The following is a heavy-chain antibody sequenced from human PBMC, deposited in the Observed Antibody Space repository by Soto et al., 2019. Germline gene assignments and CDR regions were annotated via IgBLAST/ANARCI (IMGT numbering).Heavy chain of an antibody. CDR2: VSIGGST. V-gene: IGHV3-23*01. D-gene: IGHD2-15*01. CDR3: AKRRGAGVHFDY. Sequence: DVQLLESGGGLIQPEGSLRLSCAASGFTFSSYAMGWVRQGPGKGLEWVAVVSIGGSTHYADSVRGRFTISRDNSKNTLSLQMNSLTAEDTAVYFCAKRRGAGVHFDYWGQGALVTVSS. CDR1: GFTFSSYA. J-gene: IGHJ4*02.